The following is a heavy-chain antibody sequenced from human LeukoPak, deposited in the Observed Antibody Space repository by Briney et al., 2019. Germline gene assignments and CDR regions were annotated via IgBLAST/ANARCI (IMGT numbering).Heavy chain of an antibody. J-gene: IGHJ4*02. Sequence: SVKVFCKASGYTFTTYAMNWVRQAPGQGLEWMGGIIPIFGTANYAQKFQGRVTITADKSTSTAYMELSSLRSEDTAVYYCARDFRYYYDSSGYYYADYYFDYWGQGTLVTVSS. D-gene: IGHD3-22*01. V-gene: IGHV1-69*06. CDR1: GYTFTTYA. CDR3: ARDFRYYYDSSGYYYADYYFDY. CDR2: IIPIFGTA.